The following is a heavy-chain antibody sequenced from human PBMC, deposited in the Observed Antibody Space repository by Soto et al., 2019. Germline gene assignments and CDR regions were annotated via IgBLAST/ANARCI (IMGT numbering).Heavy chain of an antibody. CDR1: GFTFSSYA. J-gene: IGHJ4*02. V-gene: IGHV3-64*01. CDR3: ARGPGYYFDY. Sequence: GGSLRLSCAASGFTFSSYAMHWVRQAPGKGLEYVSAISSNGGSTYYANSVKGRFTISRDNSKNTLYLQMGSLRAEDMTVYYCARGPGYYFDYWGQGTLVTVSS. CDR2: ISSNGGST.